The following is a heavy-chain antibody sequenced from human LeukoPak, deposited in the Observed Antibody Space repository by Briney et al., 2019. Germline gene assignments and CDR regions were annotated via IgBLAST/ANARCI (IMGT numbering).Heavy chain of an antibody. D-gene: IGHD3-22*01. J-gene: IGHJ5*02. Sequence: SQTLSLTCTVSGGSINRGSYYWSWIRQPAGKGLEWIVRIYGTGSTNYNPSLEGRVTMSIDESKNQFSLKLSSVTAADTAVYYCARFQYYYDSSGPLNWFDPWGQGTLVTVSS. CDR3: ARFQYYYDSSGPLNWFDP. CDR1: GGSINRGSYY. CDR2: IYGTGST. V-gene: IGHV4-61*02.